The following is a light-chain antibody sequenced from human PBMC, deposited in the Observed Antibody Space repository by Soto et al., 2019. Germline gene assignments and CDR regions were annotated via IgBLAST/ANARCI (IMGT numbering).Light chain of an antibody. Sequence: IHMTQAPSSLSASLGDMVTITCRASQTISSWLAWYQQKPGKAPKLLIYKASTLKSGVPSRFSGSGSGTEFTLTISSLQPDDFATYYCQHSNSYSEAFGQGTKVDI. J-gene: IGKJ1*01. V-gene: IGKV1-5*03. CDR1: QTISSW. CDR3: QHSNSYSEA. CDR2: KAS.